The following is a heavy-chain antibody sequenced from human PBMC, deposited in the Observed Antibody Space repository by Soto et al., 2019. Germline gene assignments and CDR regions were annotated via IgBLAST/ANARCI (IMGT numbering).Heavy chain of an antibody. V-gene: IGHV4-31*03. CDR3: ARGSHGGHAFDI. Sequence: SETLSLTCTVSGGSISSGGYYWSWIRQHPGKGLEWIGYIYYSGSTYYNPSLKSRVTISVDTSKNQFSLKLSSVTAADTAVYYCARGSHGGHAFDIWGQGKMVTVSS. CDR2: IYYSGST. CDR1: GGSISSGGYY. D-gene: IGHD3-16*01. J-gene: IGHJ3*02.